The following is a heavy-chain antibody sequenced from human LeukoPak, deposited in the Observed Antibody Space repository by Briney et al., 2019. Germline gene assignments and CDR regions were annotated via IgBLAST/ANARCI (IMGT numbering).Heavy chain of an antibody. Sequence: KSSETLSLTCAVSGGSISSSNWWSWVRQPPGKALEWIGEIYHSGSTNYNPSLKSRVTISVDKSKNQFSLKLSSVTAADTAVYYCARVRITIFSSQGWFDPWGQGTLVTVSS. CDR2: IYHSGST. CDR3: ARVRITIFSSQGWFDP. D-gene: IGHD3-9*01. V-gene: IGHV4-4*02. J-gene: IGHJ5*02. CDR1: GGSISSSNW.